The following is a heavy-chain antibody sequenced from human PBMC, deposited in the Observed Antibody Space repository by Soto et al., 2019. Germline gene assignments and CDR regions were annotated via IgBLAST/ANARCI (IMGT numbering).Heavy chain of an antibody. V-gene: IGHV6-1*01. D-gene: IGHD2-15*01. CDR2: TYYRSRWYN. J-gene: IGHJ6*02. CDR1: GDSVSSNSAA. CDR3: TSGIVVVVPATKGTTGRLGVYYYYGMDV. Sequence: SQTLSLTCAISGDSVSSNSAAWNWIRQSPSRGLEWLGRTYYRSRWYNDYAVSVKSRITVNPDTSKNQFSLHLNSVTPEDTAVYYCTSGIVVVVPATKGTTGRLGVYYYYGMDVWGQGTTVTVSS.